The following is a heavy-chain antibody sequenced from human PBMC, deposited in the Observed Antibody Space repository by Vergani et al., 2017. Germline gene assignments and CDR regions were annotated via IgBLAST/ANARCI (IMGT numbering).Heavy chain of an antibody. J-gene: IGHJ6*02. CDR1: GFTFSSYS. CDR2: ISSSSSYI. D-gene: IGHD6-13*01. V-gene: IGHV3-21*01. CDR3: ARATSSSWYKDYGMDV. Sequence: EVQLLESGGGLVKPGGSLRLSCAASGFTFSSYSMNWVRQAPGKGLEWVSSISSSSSYIYYADSVKGRFTISRDNAKNSLYLQMNSLRAEDTAVYYCARATSSSWYKDYGMDVWGQGTTVTVSS.